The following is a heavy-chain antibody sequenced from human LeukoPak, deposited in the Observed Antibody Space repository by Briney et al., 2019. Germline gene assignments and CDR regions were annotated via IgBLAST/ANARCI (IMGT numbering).Heavy chain of an antibody. D-gene: IGHD4-17*01. CDR1: GYTFTSYG. V-gene: IGHV1-18*01. CDR3: ARDLQDYGDYRFDY. J-gene: IGHJ4*02. CDR2: ISAYNGNT. Sequence: ASVKVSCKASGYTFTSYGISWVRQAPGQGLEWMGWISAYNGNTNYAQKLQGRVTMTTDTSTSTAYMELRSLRSDDTAVYYCARDLQDYGDYRFDYWGQGTLVTVSS.